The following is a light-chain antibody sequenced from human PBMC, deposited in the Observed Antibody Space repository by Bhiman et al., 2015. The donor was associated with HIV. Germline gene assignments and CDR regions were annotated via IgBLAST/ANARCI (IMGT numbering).Light chain of an antibody. J-gene: IGLJ1*01. CDR3: CSYAGTYSYV. CDR2: EVD. Sequence: QSALTQPLSASGSPGQSLTISCTGSRSDVGHSDFVSWYLQYPGKAPTIILYEVDKRPSGVPDRFSGSKFGNTASLTISELQTEDEADYYCCSYAGTYSYVFGTGTKVTVL. CDR1: RSDVGHSDF. V-gene: IGLV2-8*01.